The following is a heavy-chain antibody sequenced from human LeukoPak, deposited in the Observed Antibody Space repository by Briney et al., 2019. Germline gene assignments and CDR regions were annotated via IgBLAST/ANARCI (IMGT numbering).Heavy chain of an antibody. CDR2: VFYSGTT. CDR1: GGSIGSHY. D-gene: IGHD3-22*01. CDR3: ARDYYDSRGEAFDI. Sequence: SETLSLTCTVYGGSIGSHYWSWIRQPPGKGLEWIGYVFYSGTTNYNPSLKGRVTISVDTSKNQFSLKLSSVTAADTAVYYYARDYYDSRGEAFDIWGLGTMVTVSS. J-gene: IGHJ3*02. V-gene: IGHV4-59*11.